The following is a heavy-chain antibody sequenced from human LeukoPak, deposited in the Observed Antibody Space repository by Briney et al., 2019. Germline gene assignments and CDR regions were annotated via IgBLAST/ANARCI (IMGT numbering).Heavy chain of an antibody. V-gene: IGHV3-23*01. CDR2: ISDDSGST. Sequence: PGGSLRLSCAASELMFSSYAMSWVRQAPGKGLEWVSGISDDSGSTYYADSVRGRFTISRDNSKNTLYLQMNSLRVEDTAIYYCAKGQYSSGWYFDYWGQGTLVTVSS. J-gene: IGHJ4*02. CDR3: AKGQYSSGWYFDY. D-gene: IGHD6-19*01. CDR1: ELMFSSYA.